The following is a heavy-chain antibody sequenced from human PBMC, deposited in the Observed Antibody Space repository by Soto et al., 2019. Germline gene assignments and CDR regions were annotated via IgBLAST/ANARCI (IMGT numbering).Heavy chain of an antibody. Sequence: XETLSLTFSVSGYSVTSSYYYWAWIRQPPGKGLEWIVSMFYGGLTYYNPSLKSRVTLSVDTSKNQFSVRLNSVTAADTAVYYCAPISASLSGPYGIHVWGQGTTVTVSS. CDR3: APISASLSGPYGIHV. CDR2: MFYGGLT. J-gene: IGHJ6*02. V-gene: IGHV4-39*01. CDR1: GYSVTSSYYY. D-gene: IGHD2-15*01.